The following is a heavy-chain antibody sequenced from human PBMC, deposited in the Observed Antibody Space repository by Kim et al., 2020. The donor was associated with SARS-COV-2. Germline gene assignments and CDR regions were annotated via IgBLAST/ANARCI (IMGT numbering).Heavy chain of an antibody. CDR1: GFTFSGSA. V-gene: IGHV3-73*01. CDR2: IRSKANSYAT. D-gene: IGHD5-12*01. CDR3: TRQIEMAGWGYTSYYYYGMDV. J-gene: IGHJ6*02. Sequence: GGSLRLSCAASGFTFSGSAMHWVRQASGKGLEWVGRIRSKANSYATAYAASVKGRFTISRDDSKNTAYLQMNSLKTEDTAVYYCTRQIEMAGWGYTSYYYYGMDVWGQGTTVTVSS.